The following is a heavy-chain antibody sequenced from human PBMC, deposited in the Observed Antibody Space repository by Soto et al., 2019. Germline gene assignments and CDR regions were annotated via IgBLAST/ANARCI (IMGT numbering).Heavy chain of an antibody. V-gene: IGHV1-18*01. CDR3: ARVLSWASYYDFCSGYYSYYYYGMAV. CDR2: ISAYNDNT. J-gene: IGHJ6*02. Sequence: ASLKLSCKASAFTFTIYAISWVLRAPGQGLEWMGWISAYNDNTNYAQKLQGRVTMTTDTSTSTAYMELRSLRSEDTAVYYCARVLSWASYYDFCSGYYSYYYYGMAVWGQGTTVTSP. D-gene: IGHD3-3*01. CDR1: AFTFTIYA.